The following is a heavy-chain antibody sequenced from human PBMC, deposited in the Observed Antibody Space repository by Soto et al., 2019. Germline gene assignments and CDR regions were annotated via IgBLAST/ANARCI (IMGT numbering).Heavy chain of an antibody. J-gene: IGHJ6*02. V-gene: IGHV1-3*01. Sequence: GASVKVSCKASGYTITSYAMHWVRQATGQRLEWMGWINAGNGNTKYSQKFQGRVTITRDTSASTAYMELSSLRSEDTAVYYCARDYDFWSGFPQYNYYYYGMDVWGQGTTVTVSS. CDR2: INAGNGNT. CDR1: GYTITSYA. D-gene: IGHD3-3*01. CDR3: ARDYDFWSGFPQYNYYYYGMDV.